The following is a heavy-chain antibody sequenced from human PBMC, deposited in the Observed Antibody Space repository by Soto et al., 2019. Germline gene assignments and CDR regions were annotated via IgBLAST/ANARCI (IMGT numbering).Heavy chain of an antibody. CDR2: ICSGGST. Sequence: GGSLRLSCAASGFTVSNNYMSWVRQAPWKGLEWVSIICSGGSTYYADSVKGRFTISRDNSKNTLYLQMNSLRAEDTAVYYCAKVFGATKAKYTFDYWGQGTLVTGSS. CDR1: GFTVSNNY. CDR3: AKVFGATKAKYTFDY. D-gene: IGHD1-26*01. V-gene: IGHV3-66*01. J-gene: IGHJ4*02.